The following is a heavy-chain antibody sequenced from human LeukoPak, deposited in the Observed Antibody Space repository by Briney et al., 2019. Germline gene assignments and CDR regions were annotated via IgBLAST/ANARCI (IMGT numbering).Heavy chain of an antibody. V-gene: IGHV3-23*01. Sequence: GGSLRLSCAASGFTFSSYALSWLRQVPGKGLEWVSSISGNAGSTYYAKSVKGRSTISRNNSRNTLYLQMNSLRAEDTAVYYCAKDRIVGAFNAEFAYWGQGTLVTVSS. D-gene: IGHD1-26*01. CDR1: GFTFSSYA. CDR2: ISGNAGST. J-gene: IGHJ4*02. CDR3: AKDRIVGAFNAEFAY.